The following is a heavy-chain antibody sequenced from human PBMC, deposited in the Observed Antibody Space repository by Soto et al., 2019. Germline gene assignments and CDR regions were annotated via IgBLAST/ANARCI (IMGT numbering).Heavy chain of an antibody. CDR3: ARNPTPYYYDSSGYFDY. Sequence: SETLSLTCTVSGGSVSSGSYYWSWIRQPPGKGLEWIGYIYYSGSTNYNPSLKSRVTISVDTSKNQFSLKLSSVTAADTAVYYCARNPTPYYYDSSGYFDYWGQGTRVTVSS. D-gene: IGHD3-22*01. CDR2: IYYSGST. J-gene: IGHJ4*02. V-gene: IGHV4-61*01. CDR1: GGSVSSGSYY.